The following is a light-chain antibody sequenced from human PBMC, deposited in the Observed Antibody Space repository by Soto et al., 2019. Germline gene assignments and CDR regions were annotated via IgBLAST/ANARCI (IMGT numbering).Light chain of an antibody. Sequence: DIQMTQSLSTLSASVGDTVTVTCRASQSVSGWLAWYQQKPGEPTKLLIYDASALPRGVPSRFSGSGSGTKFTPTIASLQPDDFATYYCQQYETFSGTFGPGTNVDI. J-gene: IGKJ1*01. V-gene: IGKV1-5*01. CDR3: QQYETFSGT. CDR1: QSVSGW. CDR2: DAS.